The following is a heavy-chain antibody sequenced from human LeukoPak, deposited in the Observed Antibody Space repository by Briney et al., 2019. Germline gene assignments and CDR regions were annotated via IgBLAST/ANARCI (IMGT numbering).Heavy chain of an antibody. CDR3: ARERYFDWLSPNWFDP. CDR2: IYYSGNT. J-gene: IGHJ5*02. D-gene: IGHD3-9*01. CDR1: GVSISSSNSY. Sequence: SETLSLTRTVSGVSISSSNSYWGWIRQPPGKGLEWIGSIYYSGNTYYNASLKSQVSISIDTSKNQFSLKLSSVTAADTAVYYCARERYFDWLSPNWFDPWGQGTLVTVSS. V-gene: IGHV4-39*07.